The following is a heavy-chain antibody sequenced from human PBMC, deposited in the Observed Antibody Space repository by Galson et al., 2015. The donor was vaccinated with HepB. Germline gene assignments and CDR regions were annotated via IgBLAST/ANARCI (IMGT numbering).Heavy chain of an antibody. D-gene: IGHD3-10*01. J-gene: IGHJ4*02. CDR3: ARGGYFASGGFDY. CDR2: INSDGSSP. V-gene: IGHV3-74*01. Sequence: SLRLSCAASGFTLTSHWMHWVRQGPGKGLVWISRINSDGSSPSNADSVKGRFTISKDNSKNTLYLQMNSLRPEDTAVYYCARGGYFASGGFDYWGQGTLVTVSS. CDR1: GFTLTSHW.